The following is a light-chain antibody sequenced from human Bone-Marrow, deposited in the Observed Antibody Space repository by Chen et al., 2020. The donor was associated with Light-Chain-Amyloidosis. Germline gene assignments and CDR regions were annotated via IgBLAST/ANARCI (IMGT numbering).Light chain of an antibody. Sequence: QSALTQPRSVSGSPGQTVTISCTGTSSDVGAYNYVSRYQQHSGEAPKFIIYDVDKRPSGVPDRFSGSKSGNTASLTISGLQPEDDADYYCSSYTGADNLFVFGSGTSVTVL. CDR1: SSDVGAYNY. CDR3: SSYTGADNLFV. J-gene: IGLJ1*01. V-gene: IGLV2-11*01. CDR2: DVD.